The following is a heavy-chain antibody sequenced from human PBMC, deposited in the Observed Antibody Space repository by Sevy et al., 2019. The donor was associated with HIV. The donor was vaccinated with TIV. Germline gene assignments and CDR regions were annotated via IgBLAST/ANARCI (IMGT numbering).Heavy chain of an antibody. CDR1: GFTLSDYY. CDR2: ISISGSTI. D-gene: IGHD2-2*02. J-gene: IGHJ4*02. CDR3: ARVLYTSAEDLDY. V-gene: IGHV3-11*01. Sequence: GGSLRLSCTASGFTLSDYYMTWMRQAPGKGLEWVSYISISGSTIYYADSVKGRFTISRDNANNSLFLQMNSLRAEDTAVYYCARVLYTSAEDLDYWGQGTLVTVSS.